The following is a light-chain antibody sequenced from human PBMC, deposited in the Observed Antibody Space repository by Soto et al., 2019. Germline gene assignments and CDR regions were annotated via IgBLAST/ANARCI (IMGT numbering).Light chain of an antibody. Sequence: EIVLTHSPATLSLSPWEIATLSCRASQSISSFLAWYQQKPGQAPRLLIYGASNRATGIPARFSGSGSGTDFTLTISSLEPEDFAVYYCQQHFNGPITFGQGTRLEIK. CDR2: GAS. CDR3: QQHFNGPIT. CDR1: QSISSF. V-gene: IGKV3-11*01. J-gene: IGKJ5*01.